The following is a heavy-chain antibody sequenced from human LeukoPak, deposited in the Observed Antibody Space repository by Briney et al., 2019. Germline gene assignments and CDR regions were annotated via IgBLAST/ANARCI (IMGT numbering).Heavy chain of an antibody. CDR3: ARSLSPHYYYYYMDV. V-gene: IGHV1-69*01. CDR2: IIPIFGTA. J-gene: IGHJ6*03. Sequence: SVKVSCKASGGTFSSYAISWVRQASGQGLEWMGGIIPIFGTANYAQKFQGRVTITADESTNTAYMELSSLRSEDTAVYYCARSLSPHYYYYYMDVWGRGTTVTVSS. CDR1: GGTFSSYA. D-gene: IGHD3-9*01.